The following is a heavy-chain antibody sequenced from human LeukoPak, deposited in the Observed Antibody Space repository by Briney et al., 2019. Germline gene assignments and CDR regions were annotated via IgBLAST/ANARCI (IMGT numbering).Heavy chain of an antibody. D-gene: IGHD4-17*01. V-gene: IGHV3-21*01. Sequence: GGSLRLSCAASGFTFSSDEMNWVRQAPGKGLEWVSSISSSSDAILYADSVKGRFTISRDNAKNSLYLQMNSLRAEDTAVYYCARGSFGDYEVWGQGALVTVSS. CDR2: ISSSSDAI. J-gene: IGHJ4*02. CDR3: ARGSFGDYEV. CDR1: GFTFSSDE.